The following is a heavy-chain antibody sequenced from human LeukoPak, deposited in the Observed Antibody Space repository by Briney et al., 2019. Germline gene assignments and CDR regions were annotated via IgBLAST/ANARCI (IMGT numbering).Heavy chain of an antibody. CDR1: VFTVSSNY. CDR3: AREGMGTSGGSCCYFDY. Sequence: PGGSLRLSCAASVFTVSSNYMSWVRQAPGKGLEWVSVIYSGGSTYYADSVKGRFTISRDNSKNTLYLQMNSLRAEDTAVYYCAREGMGTSGGSCCYFDYWGQGTLVTVSS. J-gene: IGHJ4*02. D-gene: IGHD2-15*01. CDR2: IYSGGST. V-gene: IGHV3-66*01.